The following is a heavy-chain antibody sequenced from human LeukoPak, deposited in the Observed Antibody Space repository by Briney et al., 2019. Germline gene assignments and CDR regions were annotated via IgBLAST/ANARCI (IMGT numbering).Heavy chain of an antibody. CDR1: GFTFSSYS. J-gene: IGHJ4*02. CDR2: ISSSSSYI. D-gene: IGHD2-2*01. Sequence: GGSLRLSCAASGFTFSSYSMNWVRQAPGKGLEWVSSISSSSSYIYYADSVKGRFTISRDNAKNSLYLQMNSLRAEDTAVYYCARGVWRQDIVVVPAAVFDYWGQGTLVTVSS. V-gene: IGHV3-21*01. CDR3: ARGVWRQDIVVVPAAVFDY.